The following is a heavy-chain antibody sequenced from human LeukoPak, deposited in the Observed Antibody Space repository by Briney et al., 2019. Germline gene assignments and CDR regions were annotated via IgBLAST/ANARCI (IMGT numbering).Heavy chain of an antibody. CDR2: IIPIFGTA. V-gene: IGHV1-69*05. J-gene: IGHJ4*02. Sequence: GASVKVSCKASGGTFSSYAISWVRQAPGQGLEWMGGIIPIFGTANYAQKFQGRVTITTDESTSTAYMELSSLRSEDTAVYYCARGSHTYYYDSSGYFQGYYFDYWGQGTLVTVSS. CDR3: ARGSHTYYYDSSGYFQGYYFDY. CDR1: GGTFSSYA. D-gene: IGHD3-22*01.